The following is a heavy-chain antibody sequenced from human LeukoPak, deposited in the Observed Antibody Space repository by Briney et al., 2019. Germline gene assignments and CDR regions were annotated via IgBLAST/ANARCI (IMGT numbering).Heavy chain of an antibody. D-gene: IGHD6-19*01. V-gene: IGHV4-34*01. CDR1: GGSFSGYY. CDR2: INHSGST. J-gene: IGHJ4*02. CDR3: ARGFAYSSGWYYDY. Sequence: PSETLSLTCAVYGGSFSGYYWSWIRQPPGKGLEWIGEINHSGSTNYNPSLKSRVTISVDTSKNQFSLKLSSVTAADTAVYYCARGFAYSSGWYYDYWGQGTPVTASS.